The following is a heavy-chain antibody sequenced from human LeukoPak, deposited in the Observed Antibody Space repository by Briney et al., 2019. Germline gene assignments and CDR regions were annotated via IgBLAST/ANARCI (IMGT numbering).Heavy chain of an antibody. D-gene: IGHD2-15*01. CDR1: GFTFSSYE. CDR3: ARYCSGGSCYNYYYGMDV. Sequence: GGSLRLSCAASGFTFSSYEMNWVRQAPGKGLEWVSYISSSGSTIYYADSVKGRFTISRDNAKNSLYLQMNSLRAEDTAVYYSARYCSGGSCYNYYYGMDVWGKGTTVTVSS. J-gene: IGHJ6*04. CDR2: ISSSGSTI. V-gene: IGHV3-48*03.